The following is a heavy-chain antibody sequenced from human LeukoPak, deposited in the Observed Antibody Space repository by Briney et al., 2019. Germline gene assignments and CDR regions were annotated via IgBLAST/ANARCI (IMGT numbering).Heavy chain of an antibody. D-gene: IGHD2-2*01. J-gene: IGHJ3*02. V-gene: IGHV4-4*07. CDR1: GGSISSYY. CDR2: IQHSGGT. CDR3: ARYVLSGAFDI. Sequence: SETLSLTCTVSGGSISSYYWNWIRQPAGKGLEWIGHIQHSGGTHYNSSLKSRVTISADRSKNQFSLKLNSVTAADTAVYYCARYVLSGAFDIWGQGTMVTVSS.